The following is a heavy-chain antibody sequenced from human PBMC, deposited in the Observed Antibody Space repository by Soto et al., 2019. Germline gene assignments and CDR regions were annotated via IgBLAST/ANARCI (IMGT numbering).Heavy chain of an antibody. CDR3: AKGGRNTGYSYHKFDP. CDR1: GFTFTEYA. J-gene: IGHJ5*02. D-gene: IGHD3-22*01. Sequence: PGGALRLSCAASGFTFTEYAMSWVRQAPGKGLEWVSAISGGSTYYADSVKGRFTISRDNSKNTLYLQMNSLRVEDTAVYYCAKGGRNTGYSYHKFDPWGQGTLVTVSS. CDR2: ISGGST. V-gene: IGHV3-23*01.